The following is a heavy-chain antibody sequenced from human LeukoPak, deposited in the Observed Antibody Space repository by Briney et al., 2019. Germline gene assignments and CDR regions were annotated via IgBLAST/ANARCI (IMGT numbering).Heavy chain of an antibody. CDR3: ARGGRYYDSSPNY. D-gene: IGHD3-22*01. CDR2: IYYSGST. CDR1: GGSISSYY. J-gene: IGHJ4*02. V-gene: IGHV4-59*08. Sequence: SETLSLTCTVSGGSISSYYWSWIRQPPGKGLEWIGYIYYSGSTNYNPSLKSRVTISVDTSKNQFSLKLSSVTAADTAAYYCARGGRYYDSSPNYWGQGTLVTVSS.